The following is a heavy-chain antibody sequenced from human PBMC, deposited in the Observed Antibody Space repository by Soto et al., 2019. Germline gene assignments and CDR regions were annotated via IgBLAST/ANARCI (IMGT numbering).Heavy chain of an antibody. Sequence: ASVKVSCKASGYTFTNYDINWVRQATGQGLEWMGWMNPNSGNTGYAQKFQGRVTMTRSTAISTAYMELSSLRSEDTAVYYCATEKELQFDYWGQGTLVTVSS. CDR2: MNPNSGNT. V-gene: IGHV1-8*01. J-gene: IGHJ4*02. CDR1: GYTFTNYD. CDR3: ATEKELQFDY. D-gene: IGHD1-26*01.